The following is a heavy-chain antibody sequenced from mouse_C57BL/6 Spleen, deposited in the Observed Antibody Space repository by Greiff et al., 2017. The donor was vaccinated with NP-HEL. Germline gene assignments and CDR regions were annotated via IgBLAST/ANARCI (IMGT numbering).Heavy chain of an antibody. Sequence: QVQLKESGAELVRPGASVTLSCKASGYTFTDYEMHWVKQTPVHGLEWIGAIDPETGGTAYNQKFKGKAILTADKSSSTAYMELRSLTSEDSAVYYCTRKYYDYDGAWFAYWGQGTLVTVSA. V-gene: IGHV1-15*01. CDR1: GYTFTDYE. CDR3: TRKYYDYDGAWFAY. CDR2: IDPETGGT. J-gene: IGHJ3*01. D-gene: IGHD2-4*01.